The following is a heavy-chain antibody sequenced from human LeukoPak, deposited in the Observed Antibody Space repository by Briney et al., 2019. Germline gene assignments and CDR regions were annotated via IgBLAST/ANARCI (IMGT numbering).Heavy chain of an antibody. CDR2: IYYSGST. Sequence: SRSLSLTCTVSGGSISSYYWSWIRQPPGKGLEWIAYIYYSGSTNYNTSLKSRVTISVDTSKNQFSLKLSSVTAADTAVYYCARGGWGGLFAYWGQGTLVTVSS. V-gene: IGHV4-59*01. CDR1: GGSISSYY. J-gene: IGHJ4*02. D-gene: IGHD3-16*01. CDR3: ARGGWGGLFAY.